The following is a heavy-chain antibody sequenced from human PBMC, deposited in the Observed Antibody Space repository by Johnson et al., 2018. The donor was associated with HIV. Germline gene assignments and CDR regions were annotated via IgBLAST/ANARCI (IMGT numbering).Heavy chain of an antibody. Sequence: VQLVESGGGLVKPGGSLRLSCAASGFTFSNAWMSWVRQAPGKGLEWVGRIKSKTDGGTTDYAAPVKGRFTISRDDSKNTLDLQMNSLTNEDTAVYYCTTDQVGRNYGGKDHIWGQGTMVTVSS. CDR2: IKSKTDGGTT. V-gene: IGHV3-15*01. CDR3: TTDQVGRNYGGKDHI. D-gene: IGHD1-7*01. CDR1: GFTFSNAW. J-gene: IGHJ3*02.